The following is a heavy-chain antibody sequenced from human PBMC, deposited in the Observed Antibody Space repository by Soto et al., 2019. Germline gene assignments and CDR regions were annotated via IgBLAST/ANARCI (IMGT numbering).Heavy chain of an antibody. Sequence: GGSLRLSCAASGFTFSSYWMSWVRQAPGKGLEWVANIKQDGSEKYYVDSVKGRFTISRDNAKNSLYLQMNSLRAEDTAVYYCASLSSIAARGGAFDIWGQGTMVTVSS. D-gene: IGHD6-6*01. V-gene: IGHV3-7*01. CDR3: ASLSSIAARGGAFDI. CDR1: GFTFSSYW. CDR2: IKQDGSEK. J-gene: IGHJ3*02.